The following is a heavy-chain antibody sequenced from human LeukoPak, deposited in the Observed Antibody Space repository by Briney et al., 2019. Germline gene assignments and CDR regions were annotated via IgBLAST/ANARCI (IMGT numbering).Heavy chain of an antibody. Sequence: GGSLRLSCAASEFTFSIYTMHWFRQAPGKGLEWVAVIYSGGSTYYADSVKGRFTISRDNSKNTLYLQMNSLRAEDTAVYYCASYIAAAAAYGYYYYGMDVWGQGTTVTVSS. J-gene: IGHJ6*02. V-gene: IGHV3-66*01. D-gene: IGHD6-13*01. CDR2: IYSGGST. CDR1: EFTFSIYT. CDR3: ASYIAAAAAYGYYYYGMDV.